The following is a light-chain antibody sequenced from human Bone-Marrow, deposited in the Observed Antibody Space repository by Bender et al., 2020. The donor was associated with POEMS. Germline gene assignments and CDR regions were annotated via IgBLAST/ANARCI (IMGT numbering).Light chain of an antibody. CDR1: SSNIGAHA. J-gene: IGLJ2*01. CDR3: SSYRSSGTHVV. CDR2: SSH. V-gene: IGLV1-44*01. Sequence: QSVLTQPPSASGTPGQRVTISCSGVSSNIGAHAVNWYQHLPGTAPKLLIYSSHRRPSEVPDRFSGSRSGTSASLAISGLQSEDEADYYCSSYRSSGTHVVFGGGTKLTVL.